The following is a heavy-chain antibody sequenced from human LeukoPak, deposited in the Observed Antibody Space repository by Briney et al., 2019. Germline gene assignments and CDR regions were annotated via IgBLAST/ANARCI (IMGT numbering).Heavy chain of an antibody. CDR2: TYYRSKWYN. CDR3: ARGRERIAAAPRGWGDWFDP. CDR1: GDSVSSKITA. J-gene: IGHJ5*02. V-gene: IGHV6-1*01. D-gene: IGHD6-13*01. Sequence: SQTLSLTCAISGDSVSSKITAWNWIRQSPSRGLEWLGRTYYRSKWYNDDALSVRSRISINADTSKNQFSLKLSSVTAADTAVYYCARGRERIAAAPRGWGDWFDPWGQGTLVTVSS.